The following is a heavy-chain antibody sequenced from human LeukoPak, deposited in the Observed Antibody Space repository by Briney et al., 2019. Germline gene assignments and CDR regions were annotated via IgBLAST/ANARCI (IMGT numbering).Heavy chain of an antibody. V-gene: IGHV3-11*01. D-gene: IGHD1-1*01. CDR1: GFIFSDYY. Sequence: GGSLRLSCAGAGFIFSDYYMSWIRQAPGKGLEWVSYISSSSNNIYYADSVKGRFTISRDNAKNSLYLQMNSLRAEDTAVYYCARSQWNPGKTTQTTWGQGTLVTVSS. CDR3: ARSQWNPGKTTQTT. CDR2: ISSSSNNI. J-gene: IGHJ5*02.